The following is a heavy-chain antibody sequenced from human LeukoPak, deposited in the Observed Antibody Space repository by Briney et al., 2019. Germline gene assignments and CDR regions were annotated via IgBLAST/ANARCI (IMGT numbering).Heavy chain of an antibody. CDR3: ARDPLAGRWELPYVGGYYYYGMDV. Sequence: GASVKVSCKASGGTFSSYAISWVRQAPGQGLEWMGGIIPIFGTANYAQKFQGRVTITADESTSTAYMELSSLRSEDTAVYYCARDPLAGRWELPYVGGYYYYGMDVWGQGTTVTVSS. CDR1: GGTFSSYA. CDR2: IIPIFGTA. V-gene: IGHV1-69*01. J-gene: IGHJ6*02. D-gene: IGHD1-26*01.